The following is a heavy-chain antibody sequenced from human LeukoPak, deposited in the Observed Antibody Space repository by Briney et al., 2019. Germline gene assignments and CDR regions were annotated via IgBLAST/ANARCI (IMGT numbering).Heavy chain of an antibody. CDR1: GGSINSYY. Sequence: SETLSLTCTVSGGSINSYYWSWIRQPPRKGLEWIGYIYYSGSTNCNPSLKSRVTISVDTSKNQFSLKLSSVTAADTAVYYCARHGSTYALRNWGQGTLVTVSS. CDR3: ARHGSTYALRN. D-gene: IGHD2-2*01. J-gene: IGHJ4*02. CDR2: IYYSGST. V-gene: IGHV4-59*08.